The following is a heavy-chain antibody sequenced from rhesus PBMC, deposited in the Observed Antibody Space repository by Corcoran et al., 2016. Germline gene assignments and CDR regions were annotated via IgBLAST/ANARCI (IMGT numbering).Heavy chain of an antibody. Sequence: QVQLQESGPGVVKLSETLSLICAVSGGSLSVGYGWSWIRQPPGKGLEWIGYICGSSGSTSYNPSLKNRVTISKDASKNQFSLKLSSVTAADTAVYYCARESLLFDYWGQGVLVTVSS. J-gene: IGHJ4*01. CDR3: ARESLLFDY. CDR1: GGSLSVGYG. D-gene: IGHD2-2*01. CDR2: ICGSSGST. V-gene: IGHV4-76*01.